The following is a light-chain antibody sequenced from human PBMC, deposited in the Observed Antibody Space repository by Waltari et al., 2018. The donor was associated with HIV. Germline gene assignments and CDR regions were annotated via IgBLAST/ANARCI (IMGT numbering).Light chain of an antibody. CDR1: SSKIGSNY. J-gene: IGLJ2*01. CDR2: RNN. V-gene: IGLV1-44*01. Sequence: QSVLTQPPSASGTPGQRITISCSGSSSKIGSNYVHWYQHLPGTAPKLLSYRNNQRASGVPDRFSGSKSGTSASLAISGLQSEDDTDYYCAAWDDSLNGVVFGGGTTLTVL. CDR3: AAWDDSLNGVV.